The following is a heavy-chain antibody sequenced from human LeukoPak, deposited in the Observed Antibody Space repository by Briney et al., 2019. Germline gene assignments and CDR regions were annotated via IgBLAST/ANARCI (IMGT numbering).Heavy chain of an antibody. Sequence: QAGGPLRLSCAASGFTFSDYAMHWVRQAPGKGLEWVAVISYGGNNKYYADSVRGRFTISRDNAKNSLYLQMNSLRDEDTAVYYCARDVVGEPPNYYYGMDVWGQGTTVTVSS. CDR3: ARDVVGEPPNYYYGMDV. CDR2: ISYGGNNK. CDR1: GFTFSDYA. D-gene: IGHD1-14*01. V-gene: IGHV3-30*04. J-gene: IGHJ6*02.